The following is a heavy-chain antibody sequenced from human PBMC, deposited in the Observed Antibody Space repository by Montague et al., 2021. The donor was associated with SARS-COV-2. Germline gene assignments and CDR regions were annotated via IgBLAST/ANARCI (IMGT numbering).Heavy chain of an antibody. V-gene: IGHV4-38-2*02. CDR2: IYHSGTT. J-gene: IGHJ3*02. CDR1: GFSIGSGDY. Sequence: SETLSLTCTVSGFSIGSGDYWGWIRQPPGKGLEWIGRIYHSGTTXYNPSLQSRLTMSIDTSTNQFSLRLTSVTAADTAVFFCVREKAGGLRNVFDIWGQGTAVTVSS. CDR3: VREKAGGLRNVFDI.